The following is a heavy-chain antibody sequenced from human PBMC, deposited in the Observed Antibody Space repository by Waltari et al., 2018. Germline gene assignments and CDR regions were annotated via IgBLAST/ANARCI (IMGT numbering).Heavy chain of an antibody. CDR2: ISAYNGNT. Sequence: QVQLVQSGAEVKKPGASVKVSCKASGYTFTSYGISWVRQAPGQGLEWMGWISAYNGNTNYAQKLQGRVTMTTDTSTSTAYMELRSLRSDDTAVYYCAREKLSSSLQRGGGSPFDYWGQGTLVTVSS. V-gene: IGHV1-18*04. D-gene: IGHD6-6*01. J-gene: IGHJ4*02. CDR3: AREKLSSSLQRGGGSPFDY. CDR1: GYTFTSYG.